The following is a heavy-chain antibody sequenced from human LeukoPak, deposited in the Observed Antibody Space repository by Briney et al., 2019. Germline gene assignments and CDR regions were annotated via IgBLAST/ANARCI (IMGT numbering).Heavy chain of an antibody. CDR1: GFTFSGSA. Sequence: AGSLRLSCAASGFTFSGSAMHWVRQASGKGLEWVGRIRSKANSYATAYAASVKGRFTISRDDSKNTAYLQMNSLKTEDTAVYYWTRGELCSGYRQHYYYYCMDVASKGTTVTVSS. D-gene: IGHD3-22*01. J-gene: IGHJ6*03. CDR3: TRGELCSGYRQHYYYYCMDV. V-gene: IGHV3-73*01. CDR2: IRSKANSYAT.